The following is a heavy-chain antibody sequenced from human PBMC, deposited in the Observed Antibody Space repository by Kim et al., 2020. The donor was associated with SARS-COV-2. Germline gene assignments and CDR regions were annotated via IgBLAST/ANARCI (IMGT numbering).Heavy chain of an antibody. Sequence: GGSLRLSCAASGFTFSSYAMSWVRQAPGKGLEWVSAISGSGGSTYYADSVKGRFTISRDNSKNTLYLQMNSLRAEDTAVYYCAKALSTFLVVVVALPLDYWGQGTLVTVSS. J-gene: IGHJ4*02. CDR2: ISGSGGST. CDR3: AKALSTFLVVVVALPLDY. CDR1: GFTFSSYA. D-gene: IGHD2-15*01. V-gene: IGHV3-23*01.